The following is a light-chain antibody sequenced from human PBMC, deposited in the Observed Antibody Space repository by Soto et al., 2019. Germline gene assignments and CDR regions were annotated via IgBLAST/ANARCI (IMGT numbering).Light chain of an antibody. CDR2: AAS. CDR1: QSISSY. Sequence: DIQMTQSPSSLSASLGDRVTITCRASQSISSYLNWYQQKPGKAPNLLIYAASSMQGGVPSRFSGRGSGTDFTLNISSLQPEELATYYCQQSYSPPYTFGQGTRLEIK. CDR3: QQSYSPPYT. V-gene: IGKV1-39*01. J-gene: IGKJ2*01.